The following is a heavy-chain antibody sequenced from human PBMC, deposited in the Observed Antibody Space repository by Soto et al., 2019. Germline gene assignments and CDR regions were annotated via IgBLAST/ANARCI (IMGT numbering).Heavy chain of an antibody. D-gene: IGHD3-10*01. V-gene: IGHV4-59*01. CDR1: GGSISSYY. CDR3: AREYRFGELLSNNWFDP. CDR2: IYYSGST. J-gene: IGHJ5*02. Sequence: PSETLSLTCTVSGGSISSYYWSWIRQPPGKGLEWIGYIYYSGSTNYNPSLKSRVTISVDTSKNQFSLKLSSVTAADTAVYYCAREYRFGELLSNNWFDPWGQGTLVTVS.